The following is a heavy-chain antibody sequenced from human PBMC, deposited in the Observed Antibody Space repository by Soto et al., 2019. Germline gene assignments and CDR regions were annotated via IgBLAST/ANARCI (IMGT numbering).Heavy chain of an antibody. V-gene: IGHV2-5*02. J-gene: IGHJ5*02. CDR2: IYWDDDK. CDR1: GFSLSTSGVG. D-gene: IGHD6-13*01. CDR3: AHGGLIAAAGTPSGWFDP. Sequence: GSGPTLVNPTQTLTLTCTFSGFSLSTSGVGVGWIRQPPGKALEWLALIYWDDDKRYSPSLKSRLTITKDTSKNQVVLTMTNMDPVDTATYYCAHGGLIAAAGTPSGWFDPWGQGTLVTVSS.